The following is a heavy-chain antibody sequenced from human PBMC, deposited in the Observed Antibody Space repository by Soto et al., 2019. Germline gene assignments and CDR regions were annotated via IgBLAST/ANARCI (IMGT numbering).Heavy chain of an antibody. D-gene: IGHD3-9*01. CDR2: IRSKANSYAT. J-gene: IGHJ6*02. CDR1: GFTFSGSA. V-gene: IGHV3-73*01. CDR3: PRVGEYFDWSDYYYYGMDV. Sequence: GGSRRLSCAASGFTFSGSAMHWVRQASGKGLEWVGRIRSKANSYATAYAASVKGRFTISRDDSKNTAYLQMNSLKTEDTAVYYCPRVGEYFDWSDYYYYGMDVWGQGTTVTVSS.